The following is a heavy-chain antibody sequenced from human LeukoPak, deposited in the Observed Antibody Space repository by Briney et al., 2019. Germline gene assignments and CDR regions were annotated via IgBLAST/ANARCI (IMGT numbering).Heavy chain of an antibody. J-gene: IGHJ3*02. V-gene: IGHV1-8*01. CDR3: VRGVGSSRALDI. Sequence: SVKVSCKASGYTFTSYDINWVRQATGQGLEWMGWMNPNSGNTGYAQKFQGRVTMTRKTSISTAYMELSSLRSEDTAVYYCVRGVGSSRALDIWGQGTMVTVSS. D-gene: IGHD6-13*01. CDR2: MNPNSGNT. CDR1: GYTFTSYD.